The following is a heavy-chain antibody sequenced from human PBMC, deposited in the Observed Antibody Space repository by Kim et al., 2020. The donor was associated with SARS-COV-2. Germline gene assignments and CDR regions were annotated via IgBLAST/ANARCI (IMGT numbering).Heavy chain of an antibody. Sequence: GGSLRLSCAASGFTFSSYSMNWVRQAPGKGLEWVSSISSSSSYIYYADSVKGRFTISRDNAKNSLYLQMNSLRAEDTAVYYCARAENPARPLDYWGQGTLVTVSS. CDR2: ISSSSSYI. CDR1: GFTFSSYS. D-gene: IGHD6-6*01. V-gene: IGHV3-21*01. J-gene: IGHJ4*02. CDR3: ARAENPARPLDY.